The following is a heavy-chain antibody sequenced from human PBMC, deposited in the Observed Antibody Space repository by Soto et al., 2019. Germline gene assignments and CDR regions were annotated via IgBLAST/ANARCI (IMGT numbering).Heavy chain of an antibody. D-gene: IGHD3-16*01. CDR3: ARETLSYGSALDV. CDR2: ITWNGGNS. Sequence: VGSLRLSCAASGFRFDDYNIHWVRQAPGKGLEWVSLITWNGGNSYYADSVKGRFTISRDGTTESVSLQMTSLKREDTGLYLCARETLSYGSALDVWGQGTTVTVSS. V-gene: IGHV3-43*01. CDR1: GFRFDDYN. J-gene: IGHJ6*02.